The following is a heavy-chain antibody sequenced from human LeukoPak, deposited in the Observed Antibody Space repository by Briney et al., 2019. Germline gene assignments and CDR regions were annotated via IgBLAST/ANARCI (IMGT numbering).Heavy chain of an antibody. D-gene: IGHD1-26*01. J-gene: IGHJ3*02. Sequence: PGGSLRLSCAASGFTFSSYWMHWVRQAPGKGLVWVSRINSDGSSTSYADSVKGRFTISRDNAKNTLYLRMNSLRAEDTAVYYCAREGYSGSYDRGGKAFDIWGQGTMVTVSS. CDR3: AREGYSGSYDRGGKAFDI. V-gene: IGHV3-74*01. CDR2: INSDGSST. CDR1: GFTFSSYW.